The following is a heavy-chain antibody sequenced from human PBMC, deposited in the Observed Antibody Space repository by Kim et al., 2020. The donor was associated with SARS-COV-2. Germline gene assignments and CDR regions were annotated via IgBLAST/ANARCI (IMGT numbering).Heavy chain of an antibody. Sequence: NYEQKFQGRVTITADESTSTDYMELSSLRSEDTAVYYCARGSYTHRYFDYWGQGTLVTVSS. V-gene: IGHV1-69*01. J-gene: IGHJ4*02. D-gene: IGHD1-26*01. CDR3: ARGSYTHRYFDY.